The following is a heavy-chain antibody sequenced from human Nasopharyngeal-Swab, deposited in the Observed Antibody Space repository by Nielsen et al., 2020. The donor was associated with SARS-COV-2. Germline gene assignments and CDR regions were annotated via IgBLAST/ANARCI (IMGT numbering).Heavy chain of an antibody. CDR2: ITSGNSV. Sequence: GESLKISCATSGFTFSPYTMTWVRQAPGKGLQWISYITSGNSVQYADSVRGRFTISRDNAKNSLYPQMNSLTAEDTAVYYCARERGGGYGDYWGQGTLVTVSS. D-gene: IGHD5-12*01. CDR3: ARERGGGYGDY. J-gene: IGHJ4*02. CDR1: GFTFSPYT. V-gene: IGHV3-48*04.